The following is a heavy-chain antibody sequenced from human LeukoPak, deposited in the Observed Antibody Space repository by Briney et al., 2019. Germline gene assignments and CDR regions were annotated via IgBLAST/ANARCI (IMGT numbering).Heavy chain of an antibody. D-gene: IGHD3-10*01. Sequence: ASVKVSCKASGYTFSDLDINRVRQATGQGFEWMGWMSPNSGYTGYAETFQGRVTMTRDTSINTAYMELSNLKSEDTAVYYCARGVTRGMDVWGQGTTVTVSS. V-gene: IGHV1-8*01. J-gene: IGHJ6*02. CDR2: MSPNSGYT. CDR1: GYTFSDLD. CDR3: ARGVTRGMDV.